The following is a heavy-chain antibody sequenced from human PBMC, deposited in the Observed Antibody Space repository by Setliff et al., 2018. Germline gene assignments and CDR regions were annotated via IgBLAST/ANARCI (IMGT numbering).Heavy chain of an antibody. D-gene: IGHD2-2*01. J-gene: IGHJ6*02. Sequence: SVKVSCKASGGTFSSYAISWVRQAPGQGLEWMGGIIPIFGTANYAQKFQGRVTITADESTSTAYMELSSLRSEDTAVYYCARGEDIVVVPAGFDDYSNYEDYYYGMDVWGQGTTVTVSS. V-gene: IGHV1-69*13. CDR1: GGTFSSYA. CDR3: ARGEDIVVVPAGFDDYSNYEDYYYGMDV. CDR2: IIPIFGTA.